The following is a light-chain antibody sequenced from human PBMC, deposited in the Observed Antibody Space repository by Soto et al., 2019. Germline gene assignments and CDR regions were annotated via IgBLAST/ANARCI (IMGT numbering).Light chain of an antibody. CDR3: QQSYTTANS. J-gene: IGKJ2*01. V-gene: IGKV1-39*01. CDR2: DTS. Sequence: DIQMTQSPSSLSASVGDRVTITCRASQSIGNYLHWYQQIPGKAPKLLIYDTSSLHSGVPSRFSGSGSGTQFTLTISSLRPEDIATYYCQQSYTTANSFGQGTKLEI. CDR1: QSIGNY.